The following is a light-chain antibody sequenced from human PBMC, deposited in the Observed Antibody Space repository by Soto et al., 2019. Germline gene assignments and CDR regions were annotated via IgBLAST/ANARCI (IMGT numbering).Light chain of an antibody. CDR3: SSYTTTNVVI. J-gene: IGLJ2*01. CDR2: DVT. CDR1: SNDIGSNKF. Sequence: QSALTQPVSVSGSPGQSITISCTGTSNDIGSNKFVSWYQQEAGKVPKLIIYDVTIRPSGASNRFSGSKSGNTASLTISGLQAEDEADYYCSSYTTTNVVIFGRGTKLTVL. V-gene: IGLV2-14*01.